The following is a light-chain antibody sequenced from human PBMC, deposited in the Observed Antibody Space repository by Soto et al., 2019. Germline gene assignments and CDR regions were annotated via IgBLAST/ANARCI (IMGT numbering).Light chain of an antibody. CDR3: QQRSNWPPT. J-gene: IGKJ4*01. CDR1: QSVRND. CDR2: SAS. Sequence: EIVLTQSPATLSLSPGERATLSCRASQSVRNDLVWYHQKSGQAPRLLIYSASNRATGIPARFSGSGSGTDFTLTISSLEPEDFVVYYCQQRSNWPPTFGGGTKVEIK. V-gene: IGKV3-11*01.